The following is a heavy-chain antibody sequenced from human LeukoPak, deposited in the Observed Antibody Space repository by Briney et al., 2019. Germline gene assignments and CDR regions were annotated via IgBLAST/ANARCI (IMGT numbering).Heavy chain of an antibody. D-gene: IGHD3-22*01. V-gene: IGHV1-69-2*01. Sequence: ASVKVSCKVSGYTFTDYYMHWVQQVPGKGLEWMGLVDPEDGETIYAEKFQGRVTITADTSTDTAYMELSSLRSEDTAVYYCAIEYYYDSSGYYQYWGQGTLVTVSS. CDR3: AIEYYYDSSGYYQY. J-gene: IGHJ4*02. CDR1: GYTFTDYY. CDR2: VDPEDGET.